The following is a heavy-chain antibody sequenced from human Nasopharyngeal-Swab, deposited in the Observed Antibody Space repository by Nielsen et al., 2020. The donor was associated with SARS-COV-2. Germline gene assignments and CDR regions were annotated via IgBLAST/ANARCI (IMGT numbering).Heavy chain of an antibody. CDR2: IYHSGST. CDR3: ARDSGSYYGESYFDY. CDR1: GYSISSGYY. Sequence: SETLSLTCTVSGYSISSGYYWGWIRQPPGKGLEWIGSIYHSGSTYYNPSLKSRVTISVDTSKNQFSLKLGSVTAADTAVYYCARDSGSYYGESYFDYWGQGTLVTVSS. V-gene: IGHV4-38-2*02. J-gene: IGHJ4*02. D-gene: IGHD1-26*01.